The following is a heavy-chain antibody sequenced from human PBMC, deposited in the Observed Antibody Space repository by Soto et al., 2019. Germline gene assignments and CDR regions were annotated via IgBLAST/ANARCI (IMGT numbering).Heavy chain of an antibody. CDR2: IRNNGGST. J-gene: IGHJ4*02. Sequence: GGSLRLSCAASEFTFSNYDMSWVRQAPGKGLEWVSAIRNNGGSTYSAASVRGRFTISRDNSNNTLYLQMDSLRVEDTAIYYCARRGDASGSYFDFWGRGTLVTVSS. CDR1: EFTFSNYD. CDR3: ARRGDASGSYFDF. V-gene: IGHV3-23*01. D-gene: IGHD3-10*01.